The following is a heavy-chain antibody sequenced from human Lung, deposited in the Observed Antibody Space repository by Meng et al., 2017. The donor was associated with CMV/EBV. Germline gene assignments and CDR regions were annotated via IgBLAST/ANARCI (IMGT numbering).Heavy chain of an antibody. Sequence: QVQLVQSEAELQKPGASVKVSCKASGYTFGIFGINWVRQAPGQGLEWVGWISAENGNTNYAQKFQGRVTLTTDTSTKTAYMDLRGLRSDHSAVYYCARAGAAVTTHFDFWGRGTLVTVSS. CDR1: GYTFGIFG. CDR3: ARAGAAVTTHFDF. CDR2: ISAENGNT. V-gene: IGHV1-18*01. J-gene: IGHJ4*02. D-gene: IGHD4-17*01.